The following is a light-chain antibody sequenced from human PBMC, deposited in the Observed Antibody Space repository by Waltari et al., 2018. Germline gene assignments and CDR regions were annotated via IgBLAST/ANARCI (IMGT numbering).Light chain of an antibody. J-gene: IGKJ1*01. CDR2: WAS. Sequence: DIVMTQSPDSLALSLGERATINCKSSQSVLLSSNGTNFLAWYQQKPRQPPKLLISWASIRESGVPDRFSGSGSGTDFTLTISSLQAEDVAVYYCQQYYNTLWTFGQGTKVEIK. V-gene: IGKV4-1*01. CDR1: QSVLLSSNGTNF. CDR3: QQYYNTLWT.